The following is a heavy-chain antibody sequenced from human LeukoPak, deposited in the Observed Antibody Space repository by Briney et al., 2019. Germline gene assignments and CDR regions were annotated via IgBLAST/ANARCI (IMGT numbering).Heavy chain of an antibody. J-gene: IGHJ4*02. CDR1: GGTFSSYA. CDR2: IIPIFGTA. Sequence: SVKVSCKASGGTFSSYAISWVRQAPGQGLEWMGGIIPIFGTANYAQKFQGRVTITADKSTSTAYMELSSLRSEDTAVYYCAYLGLASYYFDYWGQGTLVTVSS. CDR3: AYLGLASYYFDY. V-gene: IGHV1-69*06. D-gene: IGHD7-27*01.